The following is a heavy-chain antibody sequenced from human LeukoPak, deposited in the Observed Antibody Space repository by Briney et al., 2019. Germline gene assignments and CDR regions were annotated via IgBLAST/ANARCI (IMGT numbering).Heavy chain of an antibody. CDR3: ASLGASGAPLDY. D-gene: IGHD5-12*01. V-gene: IGHV4-59*01. CDR1: GGSISSYY. Sequence: SETLSLTCTVSGGSISSYYWSWIRQPPGKGLEWIGYIYYSGSTNYNPSLKSRVTISVDTSRNQFSLKLSSVTAADTAVYYCASLGASGAPLDYWGQGTLVTVSS. CDR2: IYYSGST. J-gene: IGHJ4*02.